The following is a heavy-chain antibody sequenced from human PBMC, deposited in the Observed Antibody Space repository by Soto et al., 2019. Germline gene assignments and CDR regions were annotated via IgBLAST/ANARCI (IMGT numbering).Heavy chain of an antibody. J-gene: IGHJ6*02. V-gene: IGHV1-69*01. CDR3: ARENGYSYGSTYYYYYGMDG. CDR2: IIPIFGTA. CDR1: GGTFSSYA. D-gene: IGHD5-18*01. Sequence: QVQLVQSGAEVKKPGSSVKVSCKASGGTFSSYAISWVRQAPGQGLEWMGGIIPIFGTANYAQKVQGRVTITADESTSTAYMELSSLRSEDTAVYYCARENGYSYGSTYYYYYGMDGWGRGTTITVSS.